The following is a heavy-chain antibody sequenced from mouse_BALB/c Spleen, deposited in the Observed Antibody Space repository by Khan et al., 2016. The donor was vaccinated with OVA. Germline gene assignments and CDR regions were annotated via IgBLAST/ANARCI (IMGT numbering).Heavy chain of an antibody. Sequence: EVQLVESGPGLVKPSQTVSLTCTVTGISITSGNYRWSWIRQFPGNKLEWIGNIYYSGTVTYNPSLTSRTTITRDNSKNQFFLEMNSLTAEDTATYYCARDYGSLYLFFDVWGAGTTVTVSS. CDR2: IYYSGTV. J-gene: IGHJ1*01. D-gene: IGHD1-1*01. CDR3: ARDYGSLYLFFDV. CDR1: GISITSGNYR. V-gene: IGHV3-5*02.